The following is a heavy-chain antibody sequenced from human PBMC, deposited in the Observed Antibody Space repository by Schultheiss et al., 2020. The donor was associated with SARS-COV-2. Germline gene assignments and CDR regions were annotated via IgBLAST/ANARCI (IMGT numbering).Heavy chain of an antibody. J-gene: IGHJ6*02. V-gene: IGHV3-15*01. CDR3: ASLVVPAAYGLYYYGMDV. D-gene: IGHD2-2*01. Sequence: GGSLRLSCAASGFTFSSYWMHWVRQTPGKGLEWVGRIKSKTDGGTTDYAAPVKGRFTISRDDSKNTLYLQMNSLRAEDTAVYYCASLVVPAAYGLYYYGMDVWGQGTTVTVSS. CDR1: GFTFSSYW. CDR2: IKSKTDGGTT.